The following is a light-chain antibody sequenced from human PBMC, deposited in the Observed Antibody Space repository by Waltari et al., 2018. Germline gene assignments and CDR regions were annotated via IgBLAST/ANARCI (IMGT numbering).Light chain of an antibody. V-gene: IGKV3-11*01. CDR2: DAS. J-gene: IGKJ4*01. CDR3: QQGSIWPLT. Sequence: EIVLTQSPATLSLSPGDRATLSCRASESIATHLAWFRQKPGQPPRRLIYDASTRATGIPARFSGSGVGTDFTLTISSLDPEDFAVYYCQQGSIWPLTFGGGTKVEIK. CDR1: ESIATH.